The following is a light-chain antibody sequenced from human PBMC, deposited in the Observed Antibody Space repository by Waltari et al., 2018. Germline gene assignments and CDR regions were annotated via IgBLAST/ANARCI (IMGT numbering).Light chain of an antibody. J-gene: IGKJ2*01. CDR3: QQYNQWPLYT. CDR1: QSVSSN. CDR2: AAS. V-gene: IGKV3-15*01. Sequence: EIVVTQSPATLSVSPGERATLSCRGSQSVSSNLAWYQQKPGQAPRPLIDAASTRATGIPARFSGSGSGTEFTLTISSLQSEDFAVYYCQQYNQWPLYTFGQGTRLE.